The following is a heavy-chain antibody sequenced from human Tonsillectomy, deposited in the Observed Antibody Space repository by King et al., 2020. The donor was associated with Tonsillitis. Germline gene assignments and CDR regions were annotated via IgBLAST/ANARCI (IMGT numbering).Heavy chain of an antibody. CDR2: ISIRGRET. D-gene: IGHD2-8*02. V-gene: IGHV3-23*04. Sequence: VQLVESGGGLVQPGGSLRLSCAASGFPLRNHAMTWVRQAPGKGLEWVSTISIRGRETYYAASLEGRFTISRDTSKNTLSLQMNSRRVEDTAVYHCVREEREAGGGGFDYWGQGSLVTVSS. CDR3: VREEREAGGGGFDY. CDR1: GFPLRNHA. J-gene: IGHJ4*02.